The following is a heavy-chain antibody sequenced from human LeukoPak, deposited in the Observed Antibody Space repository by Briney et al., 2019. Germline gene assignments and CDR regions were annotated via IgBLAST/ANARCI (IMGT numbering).Heavy chain of an antibody. D-gene: IGHD1-26*01. CDR1: GYSISTSYY. Sequence: SETLSLTCTVSGYSISTSYYWGWIRQPPGKGLEWIGSIYHSGSTYYNPSLKSRVTISVDTSKNQFSLKLISVTAADTAVYYCASTYSLYDAFDIWGQGTMVTVSS. CDR3: ASTYSLYDAFDI. CDR2: IYHSGST. J-gene: IGHJ3*02. V-gene: IGHV4-38-2*02.